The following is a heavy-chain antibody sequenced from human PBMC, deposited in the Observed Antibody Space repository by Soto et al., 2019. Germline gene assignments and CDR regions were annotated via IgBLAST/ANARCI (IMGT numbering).Heavy chain of an antibody. CDR1: GYSFTSYW. V-gene: IGHV5-10-1*01. J-gene: IGHJ6*02. CDR3: ATQGGSIAAAGTDYYYYGMDV. CDR2: IDPSDSYT. D-gene: IGHD6-13*01. Sequence: GESLNISCKGSGYSFTSYWISWVRQMPGKGLEWMGRIDPSDSYTNYSPSFQGHVTISADKSISTAYLQWSSLKASDTAMYYCATQGGSIAAAGTDYYYYGMDVWGQGTTVTVSS.